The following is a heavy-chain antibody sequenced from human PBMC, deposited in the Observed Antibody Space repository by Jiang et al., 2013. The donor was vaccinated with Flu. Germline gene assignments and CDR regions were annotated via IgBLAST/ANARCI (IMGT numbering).Heavy chain of an antibody. D-gene: IGHD3-9*01. V-gene: IGHV4-38-2*02. Sequence: SGYVLGLDPAAPGKGLEWIGSIYQSGTAYYNPSLKSRVTISVDTSKNDFSLKLHSLTAADTAVYYCARDSESTGYSDYWGQGTLVTVSS. CDR3: ARDSESTGYSDY. CDR1: SGYV. J-gene: IGHJ4*02. CDR2: IYQSGTA.